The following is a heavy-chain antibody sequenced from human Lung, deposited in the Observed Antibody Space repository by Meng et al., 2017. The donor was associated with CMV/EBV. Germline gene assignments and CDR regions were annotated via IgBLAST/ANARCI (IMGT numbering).Heavy chain of an antibody. J-gene: IGHJ6*02. V-gene: IGHV3-30-3*01. CDR3: ATVISSYSSTWEYNLYYAYYGMDY. CDR2: ISNDGSNE. Sequence: GGSXRLXXEASGFIFSIYGMHWVRQAPGKGLEWVALISNDGSNEYYADSVEGRFTISRDNSKNTLYLQMNSLRTEDTAVYYCATVISSYSSTWEYNLYYAYYGMDYXGQGXTVTVSS. D-gene: IGHD6-13*01. CDR1: GFIFSIYG.